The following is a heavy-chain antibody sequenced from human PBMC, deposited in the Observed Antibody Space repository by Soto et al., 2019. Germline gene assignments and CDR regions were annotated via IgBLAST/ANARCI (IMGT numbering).Heavy chain of an antibody. CDR3: ARLTVPLDIVVLPAASYDY. J-gene: IGHJ4*02. CDR2: INPNSGCT. V-gene: IGHV1-2*02. D-gene: IGHD2-2*01. CDR1: GYTFTGYY. Sequence: GASVKVSCKASGYTFTGYYMHWVLQAPGQGLEWMGWINPNSGCTNYVQKFQGRVTMTRDTSISTAYMELSRLRSDDTAVYYCARLTVPLDIVVLPAASYDYWGQGTLVTVSS.